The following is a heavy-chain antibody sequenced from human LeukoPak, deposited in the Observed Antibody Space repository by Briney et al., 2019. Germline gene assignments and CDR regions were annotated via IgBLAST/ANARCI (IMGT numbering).Heavy chain of an antibody. CDR3: ARHPGCDPYNWFDP. V-gene: IGHV4-39*01. Sequence: PSQTLSLTCTVSGGSISSSSYYWGWIRQPPGKGLEWIGSIYYSGSTYYNPSLKSRATISVDTSKNQFSLKLSSVTAADTAVYYCARHPGCDPYNWFDPWGQGTLVTVSS. CDR2: IYYSGST. CDR1: GGSISSSSYY. J-gene: IGHJ5*02. D-gene: IGHD6-19*01.